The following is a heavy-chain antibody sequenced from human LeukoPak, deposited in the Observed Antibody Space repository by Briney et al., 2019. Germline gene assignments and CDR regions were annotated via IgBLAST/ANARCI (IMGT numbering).Heavy chain of an antibody. CDR3: ARGSLSQQLWPEDS. J-gene: IGHJ4*02. Sequence: SSYSNIYYADSVKGRFTASRDNAQNSLFLQMNSLRAEDTAVYYCARGSLSQQLWPEDSWGQGTLVTVSS. D-gene: IGHD6-13*01. V-gene: IGHV3-21*01. CDR2: SSYSNI.